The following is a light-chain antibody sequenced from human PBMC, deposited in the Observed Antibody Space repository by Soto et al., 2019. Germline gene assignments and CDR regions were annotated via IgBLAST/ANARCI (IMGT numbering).Light chain of an antibody. J-gene: IGKJ1*01. CDR3: QHYDSYSEA. V-gene: IGKV1-5*03. CDR2: KAS. Sequence: DIHMTQSPSSLSVSVGDRVTITCRTSQNINAWLAWYQQRPGQAPKLLIYKASTLKSGVPSRFSGSGSGTEFTLTISSLQPDDFATYYCQHYDSYSEAFGQGTKVDIK. CDR1: QNINAW.